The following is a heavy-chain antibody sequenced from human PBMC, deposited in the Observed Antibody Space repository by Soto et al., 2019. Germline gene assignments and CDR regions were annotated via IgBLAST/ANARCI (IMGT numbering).Heavy chain of an antibody. J-gene: IGHJ3*02. V-gene: IGHV3-11*01. Sequence: QVQLVESGGGLVKPGGSLRLSCAASGFTFSDYYMSWIHQAPGKGLEWVSYISSSGSTIYYADSVKGRFTISRDNAKNSVYLEMNGRRAEDTAVQYCSGYYSYAFEIWGQGTMVTVSS. D-gene: IGHD3-22*01. CDR1: GFTFSDYY. CDR2: ISSSGSTI. CDR3: SGYYSYAFEI.